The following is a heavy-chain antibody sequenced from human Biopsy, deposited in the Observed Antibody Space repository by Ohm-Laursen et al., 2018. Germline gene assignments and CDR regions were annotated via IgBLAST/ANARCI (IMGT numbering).Heavy chain of an antibody. J-gene: IGHJ4*02. D-gene: IGHD3-9*01. CDR2: INPKSGGT. CDR1: SYTFTGYY. Sequence: ASVKVSCKASSYTFTGYYLHWVRQAPGQGLKWMGWINPKSGGTHYLEKFRGRVTMTRDTSISTAYMEVSSLRSDDTAVYYCAIDGNDFLTDYLKIDQWGQGTLVTVSS. CDR3: AIDGNDFLTDYLKIDQ. V-gene: IGHV1-2*02.